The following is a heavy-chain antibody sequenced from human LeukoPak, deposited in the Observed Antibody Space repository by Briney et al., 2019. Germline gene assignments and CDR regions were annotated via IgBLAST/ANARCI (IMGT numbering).Heavy chain of an antibody. CDR3: AREGTRGLFDS. J-gene: IGHJ4*02. Sequence: GGSLRLSCAASGFTFSSYWMSWVRQAPGKGLEWVADINLDGSEKYYVDSVKGRFAISRDNAKNSLNLHMNSLRAEDTAVYYCAREGTRGLFDSWGQGTLVTVSS. CDR1: GFTFSSYW. CDR2: INLDGSEK. D-gene: IGHD1/OR15-1a*01. V-gene: IGHV3-7*01.